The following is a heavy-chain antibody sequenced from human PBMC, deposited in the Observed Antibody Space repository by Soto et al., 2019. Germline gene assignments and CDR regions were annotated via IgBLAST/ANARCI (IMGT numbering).Heavy chain of an antibody. CDR2: IIPIFGTA. V-gene: IGHV1-69*13. J-gene: IGHJ4*02. CDR1: GGTFSSYA. D-gene: IGHD3-22*01. CDR3: ARDVIGHDNYETIGYYFDH. Sequence: SVKVSCKASGGTFSSYAIRWVRQAPGQGLEWMGEIIPIFGTANYAQKFQGRVTITADESTSTAYMELSSLRSEDTAVYYCARDVIGHDNYETIGYYFDHWAREPWSPSPQ.